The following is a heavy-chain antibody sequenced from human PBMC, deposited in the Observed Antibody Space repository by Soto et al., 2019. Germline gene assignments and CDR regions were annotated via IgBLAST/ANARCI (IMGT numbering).Heavy chain of an antibody. D-gene: IGHD3-10*01. CDR3: ARGWGGSGSYSPNYYYYYMDV. CDR1: GGSVSSSSYY. Sequence: SETLSLTCTVSGGSVSSSSYYWGWVRQPPGKGLGWIGSVYDSGSTYYNPSLKSRVPISVATSKNQFSLKLSSVTAADTAVYYCARGWGGSGSYSPNYYYYYMDVWGKGTTVTVSS. V-gene: IGHV4-39*07. J-gene: IGHJ6*03. CDR2: VYDSGST.